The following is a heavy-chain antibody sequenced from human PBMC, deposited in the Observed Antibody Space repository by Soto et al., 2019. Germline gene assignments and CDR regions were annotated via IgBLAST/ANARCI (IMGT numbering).Heavy chain of an antibody. D-gene: IGHD6-13*01. V-gene: IGHV3-23*01. CDR3: VKGQSSTWSQTGGMDV. Sequence: EVQLLESGGGLVQPGGSLRLSCAASGFIFSTYAMSWVRQAPGKGLEWVSGIDDSGATTYYADSVKGRLTISRDNSKNTLYRHMGSLRAEDTAVYYCVKGQSSTWSQTGGMDVWGQGTTVTVSS. J-gene: IGHJ6*02. CDR1: GFIFSTYA. CDR2: IDDSGATT.